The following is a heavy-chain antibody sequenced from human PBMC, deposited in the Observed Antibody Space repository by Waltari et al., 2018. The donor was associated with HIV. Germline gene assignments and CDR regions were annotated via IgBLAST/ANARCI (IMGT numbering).Heavy chain of an antibody. D-gene: IGHD3-3*01. CDR3: ARVPPQVFGVVLPKEGGAFDI. CDR2: IIPIFGTA. Sequence: ISWVRQAPGQGLEWMGGIIPIFGTANYAQKFQGRVTITADESTSTDYMELSSLRSEDTAVYYCARVPPQVFGVVLPKEGGAFDIWGQGTMVTVSS. J-gene: IGHJ3*02. V-gene: IGHV1-69*01.